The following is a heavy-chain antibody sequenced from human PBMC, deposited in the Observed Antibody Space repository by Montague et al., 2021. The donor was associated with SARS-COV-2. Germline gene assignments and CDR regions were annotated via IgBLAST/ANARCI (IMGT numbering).Heavy chain of an antibody. CDR2: ISYDGSIQ. J-gene: IGHJ4*02. D-gene: IGHD3-10*01. CDR1: GFTFNNFG. V-gene: IGHV3-30*18. CDR3: AKDATIFWFERGRGTFDY. Sequence: SLRLSCAASGFTFNNFGMHWVRQAPGQGLEWVAVISYDGSIQYYADSVKGRFTISRDWSKSTLFLQMSSPRPEDTAVYYCAKDATIFWFERGRGTFDYWGRGTLVAVSS.